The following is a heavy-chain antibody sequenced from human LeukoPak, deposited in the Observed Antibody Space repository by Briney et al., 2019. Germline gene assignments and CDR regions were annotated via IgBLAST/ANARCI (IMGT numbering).Heavy chain of an antibody. CDR2: IYYSGST. Sequence: SETLSLTCTVSGGSISSYYWSWIRQPPGKGLEWIGYIYYSGSTNYNPSLKTRVTISVDTSKNQFSLKLSSVTAADTAVYYCARVGCSGGSCYFDYWGQGTLVTVSS. V-gene: IGHV4-59*01. CDR1: GGSISSYY. D-gene: IGHD2-15*01. CDR3: ARVGCSGGSCYFDY. J-gene: IGHJ4*02.